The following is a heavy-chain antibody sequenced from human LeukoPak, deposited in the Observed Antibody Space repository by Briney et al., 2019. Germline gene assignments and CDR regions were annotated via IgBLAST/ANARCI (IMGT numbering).Heavy chain of an antibody. V-gene: IGHV4-59*08. CDR3: ARGARGSYSY. CDR1: GGSISSYY. Sequence: SSETLSLTCTVSGGSISSYYWSWLRQPPGKGLEWIGYIYYSGSTNYNPSLKSRVTISVDTSKNQFSLKLSSVTAADTAVYYCARGARGSYSYWGQGTLVTVSS. CDR2: IYYSGST. J-gene: IGHJ4*02. D-gene: IGHD1-26*01.